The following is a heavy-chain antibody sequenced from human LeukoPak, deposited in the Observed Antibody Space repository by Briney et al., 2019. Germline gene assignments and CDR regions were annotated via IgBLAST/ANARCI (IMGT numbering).Heavy chain of an antibody. Sequence: SETLSPTCTVSGGSISSSSYYWGWIRQPPGKGLEWIGSIYYSGSTYYNPSLKSRVTISVDTSKNQFSLKLSSVTAADTAVYYCARDLGWELAYFQHWGQGTLVTVSS. CDR2: IYYSGST. V-gene: IGHV4-39*07. J-gene: IGHJ1*01. CDR1: GGSISSSSYY. D-gene: IGHD1-26*01. CDR3: ARDLGWELAYFQH.